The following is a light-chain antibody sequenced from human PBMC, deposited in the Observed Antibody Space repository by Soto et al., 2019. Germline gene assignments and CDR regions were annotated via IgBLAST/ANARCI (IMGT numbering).Light chain of an antibody. CDR3: AAWDDSLSGPL. CDR1: SSNIGSTY. J-gene: IGLJ1*01. V-gene: IGLV1-47*01. Sequence: QSVLNQPPSASETPWQRVTISCSGSSSNIGSTYVYWYQQFPGTAPKVLIYRNNQRPSGVPDRFSGSKSGTSASLAISGLRSEDEADYYCAAWDDSLSGPLFGTGTKVTVL. CDR2: RNN.